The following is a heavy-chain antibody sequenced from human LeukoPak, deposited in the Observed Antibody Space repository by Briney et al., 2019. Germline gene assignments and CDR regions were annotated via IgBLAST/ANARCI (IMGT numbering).Heavy chain of an antibody. J-gene: IGHJ4*02. CDR2: INPSGGST. Sequence: ASVKVSCKASGYTFTSFYMHWVRQAPGQGLEWMGIINPSGGSTSYAQKFQGRVTMTRDMFTSTVYMELSSLRSEDTDVYYCARDPYDSSGYYYGNFDYWGQGTLVTVSS. V-gene: IGHV1-46*01. CDR3: ARDPYDSSGYYYGNFDY. D-gene: IGHD3-22*01. CDR1: GYTFTSFY.